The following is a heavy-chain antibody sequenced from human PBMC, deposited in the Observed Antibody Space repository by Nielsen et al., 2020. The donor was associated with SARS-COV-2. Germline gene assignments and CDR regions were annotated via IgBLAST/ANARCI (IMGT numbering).Heavy chain of an antibody. Sequence: ASVKVSCKASGYTFISYAMHWVRQAPGQSLEWMGWINAGNGNTKYSQKFQGRVTITSDTAASTAYMELRGLRSEDTAVYYCARDSSGTYRRVDYWGQGTLVTVSS. V-gene: IGHV1-3*01. CDR3: ARDSSGTYRRVDY. D-gene: IGHD3-22*01. CDR1: GYTFISYA. J-gene: IGHJ4*02. CDR2: INAGNGNT.